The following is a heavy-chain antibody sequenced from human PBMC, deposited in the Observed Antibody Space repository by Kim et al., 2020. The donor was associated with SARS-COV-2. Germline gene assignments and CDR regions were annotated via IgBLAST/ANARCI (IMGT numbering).Heavy chain of an antibody. J-gene: IGHJ5*01. CDR3: ARTRTYYVSGTYYVGSNW. CDR1: GGSFSGYY. CDR2: INHSGST. D-gene: IGHD3-10*01. Sequence: SETLSLTCAVYGGSFSGYYWTWIRQPPGKGLEWIGEINHSGSTNYKPSLKSRVTISVDTSKNQFSLKLSSVTAADTPLYFCARTRTYYVSGTYYVGSNW. V-gene: IGHV4-34*01.